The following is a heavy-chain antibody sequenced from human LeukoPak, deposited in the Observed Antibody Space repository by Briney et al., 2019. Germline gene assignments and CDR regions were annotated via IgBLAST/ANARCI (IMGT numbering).Heavy chain of an antibody. V-gene: IGHV4-4*07. CDR3: ARVRWSSSGFNDAFDM. J-gene: IGHJ3*02. D-gene: IGHD6-13*01. Sequence: SETLSLTCTVSGDSLSSSYWSWVRQPAGKGLEWIGRIYTSGYTNYNPSLKSRVTMSVDTSKNQFSLKLSSVTAADTAVYYCARVRWSSSGFNDAFDMWGQGTMVTVSS. CDR2: IYTSGYT. CDR1: GDSLSSSY.